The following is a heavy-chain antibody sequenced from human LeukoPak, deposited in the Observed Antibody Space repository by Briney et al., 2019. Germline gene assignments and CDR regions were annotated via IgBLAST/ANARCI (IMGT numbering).Heavy chain of an antibody. CDR2: IRYDESNQ. J-gene: IGHJ4*02. V-gene: IGHV3-30*02. Sequence: GGSLRLSCAASGFTFSSYGLHWVRQAPGKGLEWVAFIRYDESNQYYADSVKGRFTISRDNSKSTLHLQMNSLKVEDTAVYYCAKGYGGSHFDYWGRGALVAVSS. CDR1: GFTFSSYG. CDR3: AKGYGGSHFDY. D-gene: IGHD4-23*01.